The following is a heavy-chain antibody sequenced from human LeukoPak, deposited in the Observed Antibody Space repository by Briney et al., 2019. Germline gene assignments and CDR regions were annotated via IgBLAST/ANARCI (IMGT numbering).Heavy chain of an antibody. CDR3: AGQTTGSLGY. J-gene: IGHJ4*02. CDR2: ISHTGRT. Sequence: PSETLSLTFTVSGGSISDFYCSWIRQSPGKGLEWIGYISHTGRTNYNPSPRSRVTISLDTSKNQFYLKLRSVTAADTAVYYCAGQTTGSLGYWGQGTLVTVSS. V-gene: IGHV4-59*08. D-gene: IGHD1-14*01. CDR1: GGSISDFY.